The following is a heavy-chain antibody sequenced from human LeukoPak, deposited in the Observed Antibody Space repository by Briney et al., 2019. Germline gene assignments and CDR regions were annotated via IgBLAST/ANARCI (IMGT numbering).Heavy chain of an antibody. CDR2: IYYSGGT. CDR1: GGSISSYY. CDR3: VRDSGYDLYGMDV. J-gene: IGHJ6*02. V-gene: IGHV4-59*12. Sequence: SETLSLTCTVSGGSISSYYWSWIRQPPGKGLEWIGYIYYSGGTNYNPSLKSRVTISVDTSKNQFSLKLSSVTAADTAVYYCVRDSGYDLYGMDVWGQGTTVTVSS. D-gene: IGHD5-12*01.